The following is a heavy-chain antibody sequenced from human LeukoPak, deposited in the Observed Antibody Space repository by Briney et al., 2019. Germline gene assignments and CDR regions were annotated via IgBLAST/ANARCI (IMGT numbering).Heavy chain of an antibody. CDR3: ARGSNYYYDVTADYPRY. D-gene: IGHD3-22*01. CDR2: INPSGGTN. CDR1: RYTFTPYY. J-gene: IGHJ4*02. Sequence: DSVKVSCKTSRYTFTPYYILWVRQAPGHGVEGLGIINPSGGTNTYQPTLQGRVTMTRDTSTSTVYMELNTLRSEDTAVYYCARGSNYYYDVTADYPRYWGQGTLVTVSS. V-gene: IGHV1-46*01.